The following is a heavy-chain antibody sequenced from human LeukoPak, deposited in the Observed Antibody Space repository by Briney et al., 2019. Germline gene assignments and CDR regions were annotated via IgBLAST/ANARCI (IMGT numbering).Heavy chain of an antibody. CDR1: GYTFTGYY. D-gene: IGHD1-26*01. V-gene: IGHV1-2*02. J-gene: IGHJ6*03. CDR3: AREVGFLRHYYMDV. Sequence: ASVKVSCKASGYTFTGYYIHWVRQAPGQGLEWMGWINPNSGDTNYAQKFQGRVTMTRDTSITTAYMELSRLKSDDTAVYYCAREVGFLRHYYMDVWGKGTTVTISS. CDR2: INPNSGDT.